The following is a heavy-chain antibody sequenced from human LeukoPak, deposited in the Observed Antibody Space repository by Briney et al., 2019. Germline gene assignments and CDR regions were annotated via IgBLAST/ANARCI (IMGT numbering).Heavy chain of an antibody. D-gene: IGHD3-9*01. CDR2: IYHSGST. CDR3: ARDQGKYYDILTVVYPRWWFDP. J-gene: IGHJ5*02. V-gene: IGHV4-38-2*02. CDR1: GYSISSGYY. Sequence: KPSETLSLTCTVSGYSISSGYYWGWIRQPPGKGLEWIGSIYHSGSTYYNPSLKSRVTISVDTSKNQFSLKLSSVTAADTAVYYCARDQGKYYDILTVVYPRWWFDPWGQGTLVTVSS.